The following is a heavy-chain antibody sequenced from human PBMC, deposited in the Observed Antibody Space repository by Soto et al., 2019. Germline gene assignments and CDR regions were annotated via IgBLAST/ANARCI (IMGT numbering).Heavy chain of an antibody. D-gene: IGHD2-15*01. CDR1: GGTFSSDA. J-gene: IGHJ5*02. CDR2: IIPIFGTA. CDR3: ARVVVVAASTVYWFDP. Sequence: GASVKVSCKASGGTFSSDAISWVRQAPGQGLEWMGGIIPIFGTANYAQKFQGRVTITADESTSTAYMELSSLRSEDTAVYYCARVVVVAASTVYWFDPWGQGTLVTVSS. V-gene: IGHV1-69*13.